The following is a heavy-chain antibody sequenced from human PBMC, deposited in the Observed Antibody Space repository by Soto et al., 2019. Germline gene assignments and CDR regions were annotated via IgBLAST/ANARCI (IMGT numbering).Heavy chain of an antibody. CDR1: GFGFTFSTSA. J-gene: IGHJ4*02. CDR2: FRESGGTT. CDR3: AKDISPLATVTQTNFMDY. Sequence: GGSLRLSCAASGFGFTFSTSAMSWVRQAPGKGLEWVSTFRESGGTTHYANSVKGRFTISRDTSKNTLYLQMNSLRAEDTAVYYCAKDISPLATVTQTNFMDYWGQGTLVTVSS. V-gene: IGHV3-23*01. D-gene: IGHD4-17*01.